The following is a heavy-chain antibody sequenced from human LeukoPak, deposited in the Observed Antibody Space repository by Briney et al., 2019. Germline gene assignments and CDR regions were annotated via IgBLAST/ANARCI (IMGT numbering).Heavy chain of an antibody. Sequence: PGGSLRLSCAASGFTFSSYSMNWVRQAPGKGLEWVSSISSSSSYICYADSVKGRFTISRDNAKNSLYLQMNSLRAEDTAVYYCARDPLRAAAGNYYFDYWGQGTLVTVSS. J-gene: IGHJ4*02. CDR2: ISSSSSYI. V-gene: IGHV3-21*01. CDR3: ARDPLRAAAGNYYFDY. CDR1: GFTFSSYS. D-gene: IGHD6-13*01.